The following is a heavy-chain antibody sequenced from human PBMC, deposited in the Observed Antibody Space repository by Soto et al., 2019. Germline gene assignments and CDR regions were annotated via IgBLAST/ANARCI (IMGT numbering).Heavy chain of an antibody. CDR3: ARQQQLVNY. CDR1: GGSISSSSYY. D-gene: IGHD6-13*01. CDR2: IYYSGST. V-gene: IGHV4-39*01. Sequence: QLQLQESGPGLVKPSETLSLTCTVSGGSISSSSYYWGWIRQPPGKGLEWIGSIYYSGSTYYNPSRKGRVTISVDTSKNQFALKLSPVTAADTAVYYCARQQQLVNYWGQGTLVTVSS. J-gene: IGHJ4*02.